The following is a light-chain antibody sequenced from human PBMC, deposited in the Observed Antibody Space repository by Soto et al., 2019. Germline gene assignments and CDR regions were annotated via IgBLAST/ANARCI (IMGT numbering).Light chain of an antibody. CDR3: SSYTSSSPWV. CDR1: SSDVGGYNY. J-gene: IGLJ3*02. CDR2: EVS. Sequence: QSALTQPASVSGSPGQSITISCTATSSDVGGYNYVSWYQHHPGKAPKLMIYEVSNRPSGVSNRFSGSKSGNTASLTISGLQAEDEADYYCSSYTSSSPWVFGGGTKLTVL. V-gene: IGLV2-14*01.